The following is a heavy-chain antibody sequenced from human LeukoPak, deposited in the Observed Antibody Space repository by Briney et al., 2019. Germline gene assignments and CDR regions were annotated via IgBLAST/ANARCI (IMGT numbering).Heavy chain of an antibody. CDR1: GYTFTGYY. CDR3: ARDRRYCSGGSCYSDAFDS. CDR2: INPNSGGT. Sequence: VTVSCKGPGYTFTGYYMHGVRQRPGPGLEWMGWINPNSGGTNYEQKFQGWVTMTRDTSISTAYMELSRLRSDDTAVYYCARDRRYCSGGSCYSDAFDSCGEATIVTV. D-gene: IGHD2-15*01. J-gene: IGHJ3*02. V-gene: IGHV1-2*04.